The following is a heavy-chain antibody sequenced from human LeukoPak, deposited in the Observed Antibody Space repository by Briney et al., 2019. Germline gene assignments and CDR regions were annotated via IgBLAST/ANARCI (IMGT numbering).Heavy chain of an antibody. V-gene: IGHV3-49*04. CDR1: EFTFGDYA. CDR3: TRDRWGGGYISRGMDV. D-gene: IGHD5-12*01. CDR2: IRSKDNDGTT. Sequence: GGSLRLSCTASEFTFGDYAISWVRQAPGKGLEWLGFIRSKDNDGTTDYAASVKGRLIISRDGSKSVAYLDMNDLKIEDTAVYYCTRDRWGGGYISRGMDVWGKGTTVTISS. J-gene: IGHJ6*04.